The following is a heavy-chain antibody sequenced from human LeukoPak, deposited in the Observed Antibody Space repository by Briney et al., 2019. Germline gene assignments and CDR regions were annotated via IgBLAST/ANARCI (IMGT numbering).Heavy chain of an antibody. J-gene: IGHJ4*02. CDR3: ARLNYDTSGYSIDS. CDR1: GYTFTGYY. Sequence: ASVKVSCKASGYTFTGYYIHWVRQAPGQGLEWMGWINPNSGGTNYAQKFQGRVTMTRDTSITTAYMDLSRLRSDDTAVYYCARLNYDTSGYSIDSWGQGTLVTISS. V-gene: IGHV1-2*02. CDR2: INPNSGGT. D-gene: IGHD3-22*01.